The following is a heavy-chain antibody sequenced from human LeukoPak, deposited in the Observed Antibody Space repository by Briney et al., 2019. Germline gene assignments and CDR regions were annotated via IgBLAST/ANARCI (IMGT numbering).Heavy chain of an antibody. Sequence: ASVKVSCKASGGTFSSYAISWVRQAPGQGLEWMGRIIPILGIANYAQKFQGRVTIIADKSTSTAYMELSSLRSEDTAVYYCAVEDPSVDYWGQGTLVTVSS. CDR1: GGTFSSYA. V-gene: IGHV1-69*04. D-gene: IGHD3-3*01. J-gene: IGHJ4*02. CDR3: AVEDPSVDY. CDR2: IIPILGIA.